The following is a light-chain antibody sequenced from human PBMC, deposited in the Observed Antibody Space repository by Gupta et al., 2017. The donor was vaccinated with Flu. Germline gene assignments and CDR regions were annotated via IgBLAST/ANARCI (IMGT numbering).Light chain of an antibody. V-gene: IGLV2-14*01. CDR3: SSDTFSNSVV. J-gene: IGLJ2*01. Sequence: QSALTQPAYVPGSPGQSITISCTGTSSDVGGYNYLSWYQQHPRKAHKLLIYEVTNRPSAVASRFSGSKSGNTASLTIFALQAEDEADYYRSSDTFSNSVVFGGGTKLTVL. CDR2: EVT. CDR1: SSDVGGYNY.